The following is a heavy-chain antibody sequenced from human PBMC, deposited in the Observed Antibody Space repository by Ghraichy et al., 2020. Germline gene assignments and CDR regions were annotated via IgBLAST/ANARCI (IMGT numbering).Heavy chain of an antibody. V-gene: IGHV3-53*01. Sequence: GGSLRLSCAASGFTVSSNYMSWVRQAPGKGLEWVSVIYSGGSTYYADSVKGRFTISRDNSKNTLYLQMNSLRAEDTAVYYCASGNSGLYYYDSSGYLQSDYWGQGTLVAVSS. J-gene: IGHJ4*02. D-gene: IGHD3-22*01. CDR3: ASGNSGLYYYDSSGYLQSDY. CDR2: IYSGGST. CDR1: GFTVSSNY.